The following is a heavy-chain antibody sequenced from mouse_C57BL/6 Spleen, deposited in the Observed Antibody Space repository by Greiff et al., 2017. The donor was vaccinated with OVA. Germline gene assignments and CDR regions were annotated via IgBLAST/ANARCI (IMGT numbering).Heavy chain of an antibody. V-gene: IGHV2-3*01. D-gene: IGHD1-1*01. CDR1: GFSLTSYG. Sequence: QVQLKQSGPGLVAPSQCLSITCTVSGFSLTSYGVSWVRQSPGKGLEWLGVIWGDGSTNSHSALISRLSLNKDNSKSKVFLKLNSLRTDDTATYYWAKGFGTTGPYYFDYWGQGTTLTVS. CDR3: AKGFGTTGPYYFDY. CDR2: IWGDGST. J-gene: IGHJ2*01.